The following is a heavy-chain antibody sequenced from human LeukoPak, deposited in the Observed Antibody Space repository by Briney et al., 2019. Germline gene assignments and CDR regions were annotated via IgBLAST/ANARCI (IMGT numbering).Heavy chain of an antibody. D-gene: IGHD6-19*01. V-gene: IGHV4-34*01. Sequence: SETLSLTCAVYGGSFSGYYWSWIRQPPGKGLEWLGEVNHGGGANYNPSLKSRVTVSVDTSKNQFSLKVNSVTAADTGIYYCARLYSTDWYFDYWGQGTLVTVSS. CDR1: GGSFSGYY. CDR3: ARLYSTDWYFDY. J-gene: IGHJ4*02. CDR2: VNHGGGA.